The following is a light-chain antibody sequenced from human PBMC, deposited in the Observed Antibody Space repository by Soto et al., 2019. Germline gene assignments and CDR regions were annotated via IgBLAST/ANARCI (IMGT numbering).Light chain of an antibody. CDR1: QSISSW. J-gene: IGKJ2*01. CDR3: QQYNRYGDNT. CDR2: DAS. Sequence: DIQMTQSPSTLSASVGDRVTITCRASQSISSWLAWYQQKPGKAPKLLIYDASSLESGVPSRFSGSGSGTEFTLTISSLQPDDFATYYCQQYNRYGDNTFGQGTKLEIK. V-gene: IGKV1-5*01.